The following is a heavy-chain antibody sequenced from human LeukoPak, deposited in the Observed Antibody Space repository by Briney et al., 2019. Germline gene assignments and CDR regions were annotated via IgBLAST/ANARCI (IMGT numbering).Heavy chain of an antibody. D-gene: IGHD4-17*01. CDR1: GFTFSGSA. V-gene: IGHV3-73*01. J-gene: IGHJ4*02. CDR3: TRRADYGDTTFDY. CDR2: IRSKANSYAT. Sequence: GSLRLSCAASGFTFSGSAMHWVRQASGKGLEWVGRIRSKANSYATGYAASVKGRFTISRDDSKNTAYLQMNSLKTEDTAVYYCTRRADYGDTTFDYWGQGTLVTVSS.